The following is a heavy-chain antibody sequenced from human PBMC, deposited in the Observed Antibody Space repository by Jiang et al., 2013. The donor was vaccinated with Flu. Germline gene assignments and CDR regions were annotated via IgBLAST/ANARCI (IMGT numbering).Heavy chain of an antibody. Sequence: GPGLVKPSETLSLTCTVSGGSISSYYWSWIRQPPGKGLEWIGYIYYSGSTNYNPSLKSRVTISVDTSKNQFSLKLSSVTAADTAVYYCARYDSSGYPSFDYWGQGTLVTVSS. J-gene: IGHJ4*02. CDR3: ARYDSSGYPSFDY. V-gene: IGHV4-59*08. CDR1: GGSISSYY. D-gene: IGHD3-22*01. CDR2: IYYSGST.